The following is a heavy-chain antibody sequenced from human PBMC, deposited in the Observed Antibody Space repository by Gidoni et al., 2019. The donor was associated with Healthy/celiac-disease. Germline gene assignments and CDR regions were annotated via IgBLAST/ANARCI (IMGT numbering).Heavy chain of an antibody. Sequence: QVQLVQSGAEVKKPGASVKVSCKASGYTFTGYYIHWVRQAPGQGLEWMGWINPNSGGTNYAQKFQGGGTMTRDTSISTAYMELSRLRSDDTAVYYCAREGVWGSYRYPQVVYFDYWGQGTLVTVSS. V-gene: IGHV1-2*02. J-gene: IGHJ4*02. D-gene: IGHD3-16*02. CDR2: INPNSGGT. CDR1: GYTFTGYY. CDR3: AREGVWGSYRYPQVVYFDY.